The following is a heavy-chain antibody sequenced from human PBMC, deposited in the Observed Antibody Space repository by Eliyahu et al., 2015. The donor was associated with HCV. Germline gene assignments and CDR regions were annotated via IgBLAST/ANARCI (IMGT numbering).Heavy chain of an antibody. J-gene: IGHJ4*02. D-gene: IGHD5-12*01. CDR2: KWYDGSKE. V-gene: IGHV3-33*01. Sequence: QVQLVESGGGVVQPGRSLRLSCAXSGFSXRSXGMHWVRQAPGKGLEWVTVKWYDGSKEYYADSVKGRFTISRDNSQNTVSLQMNSLRVDDTAVYYCARGSVRFRAVATDFDNWGQGTLVTVSS. CDR1: GFSXRSXG. CDR3: ARGSVRFRAVATDFDN.